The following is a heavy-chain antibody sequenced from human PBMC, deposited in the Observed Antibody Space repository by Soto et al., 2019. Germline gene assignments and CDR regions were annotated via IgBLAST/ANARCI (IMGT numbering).Heavy chain of an antibody. Sequence: GGSLRLSCTASGFTFGDYAMSWVRQAPGKGLEWVGFIRSKAYGGTTEYAASVKGRFTISRDDSKSIAYLQMNSLKTEDTAVYYCTRVGNYGNFDYWGQGTLVTVSS. V-gene: IGHV3-49*04. D-gene: IGHD4-4*01. CDR2: IRSKAYGGTT. J-gene: IGHJ4*02. CDR1: GFTFGDYA. CDR3: TRVGNYGNFDY.